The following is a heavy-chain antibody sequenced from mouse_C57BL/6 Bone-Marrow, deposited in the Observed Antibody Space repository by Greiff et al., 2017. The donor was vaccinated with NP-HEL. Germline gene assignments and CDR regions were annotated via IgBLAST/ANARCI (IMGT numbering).Heavy chain of an antibody. D-gene: IGHD1-1*01. CDR3: AYFPYYGSSGYAMDY. V-gene: IGHV1-26*01. CDR2: INPNNGGT. CDR1: GYTFTDYY. J-gene: IGHJ4*01. Sequence: EVQLQQSGPELVKPGASVKISCKASGYTFTDYYMNWVKQSHGKSLEWIGDINPNNGGTSYNQKFKGKATLTVDKSSSTAYMELRSLTSEDSAVYYCAYFPYYGSSGYAMDYWGQGTSVTVSS.